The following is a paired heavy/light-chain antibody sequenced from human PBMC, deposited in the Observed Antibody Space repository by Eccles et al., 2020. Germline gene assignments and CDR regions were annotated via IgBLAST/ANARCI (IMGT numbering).Heavy chain of an antibody. D-gene: IGHD3-10*01. Sequence: EVQLVESGGGLIQPGGSLRLSCAASGFTVSSNYMSWVRQAPGKGLEWVSVIYSGGSTYYADSVKGRFTISRDNSKNTLYLQMNSLRAEDTAVYYCAGDHGGQSFYYMDVWGKGTTVTVSS. CDR1: GFTVSSNY. CDR2: IYSGGST. J-gene: IGHJ6*03. CDR3: AGDHGGQSFYYMDV. V-gene: IGHV3-53*01.
Light chain of an antibody. J-gene: IGKJ5*01. V-gene: IGKV3-11*01. CDR3: QQRSNWPPALT. CDR1: QSVSSY. CDR2: DAS. Sequence: EIVLTQSPATLSLSPGERATLSCRASQSVSSYLAWYQQKPGQAPRLLIYDASNRATGIPARFSGSGSGTDFTLTISSLEPEDFAVYYCQQRSNWPPALTFGQGTRLEIK.